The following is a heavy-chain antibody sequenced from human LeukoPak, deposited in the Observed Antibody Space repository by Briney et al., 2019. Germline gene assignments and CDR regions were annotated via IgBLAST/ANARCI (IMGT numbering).Heavy chain of an antibody. V-gene: IGHV4-31*03. CDR2: IYYSGST. J-gene: IGHJ5*02. CDR1: GGSISSGGYY. CDR3: ARDYRSIAAAGANWFDP. Sequence: SETLSLTCTVSGGSISSGGYYWRWIRQHPGKGLEWIGYIYYSGSTYYNPSLKSRVTISVDTSKNQFSLKLSSVTAADTAVYYCARDYRSIAAAGANWFDPWGQGTLVTVSS. D-gene: IGHD6-13*01.